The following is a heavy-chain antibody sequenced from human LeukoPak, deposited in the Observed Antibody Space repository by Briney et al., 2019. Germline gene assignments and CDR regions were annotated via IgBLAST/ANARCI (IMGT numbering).Heavy chain of an antibody. CDR3: AELGITMIGGV. J-gene: IGHJ6*04. D-gene: IGHD3-10*02. Sequence: TGGSLRLSCAASGFTFSSYEMNWVRQAPGKGLEWVSYISSRGSTIYYADSVKGRFTISRDNAKNSLYLQMNSLSAEDTAVYYCAELGITMIGGVWGKGTTVTISS. V-gene: IGHV3-48*03. CDR2: ISSRGSTI. CDR1: GFTFSSYE.